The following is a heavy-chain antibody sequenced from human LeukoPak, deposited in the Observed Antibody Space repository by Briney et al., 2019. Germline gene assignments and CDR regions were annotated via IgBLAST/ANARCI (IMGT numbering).Heavy chain of an antibody. D-gene: IGHD3-22*01. J-gene: IGHJ4*02. CDR2: ISWNSGSI. CDR3: AKDQDYYDSIGYRGALGY. Sequence: GGSLRLSCAASGFTFDDYAMHWVRQAPGKGLEGVSGISWNSGSIDYADSVKGRFTISRDNAKISLYLQMNSLRAEDTALYYCAKDQDYYDSIGYRGALGYWGQGTLVTVSS. V-gene: IGHV3-9*01. CDR1: GFTFDDYA.